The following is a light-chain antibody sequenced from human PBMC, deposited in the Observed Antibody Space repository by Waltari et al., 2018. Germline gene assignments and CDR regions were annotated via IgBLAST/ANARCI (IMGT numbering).Light chain of an antibody. Sequence: SYVLTQPPSVSVAPGKTASIACGGDNIGGKSVHWYQQKPGQAPVVVIFYDSDRPSGIPERFSGSNSGNTATLTISRVEAGDEADYYCQVWDSSSDQGVFGAGTKVTVL. V-gene: IGLV3-21*04. CDR2: YDS. CDR3: QVWDSSSDQGV. CDR1: NIGGKS. J-gene: IGLJ1*01.